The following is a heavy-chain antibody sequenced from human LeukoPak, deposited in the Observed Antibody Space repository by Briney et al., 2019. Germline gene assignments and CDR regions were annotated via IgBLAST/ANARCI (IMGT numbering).Heavy chain of an antibody. CDR2: IYYSGST. J-gene: IGHJ4*02. V-gene: IGHV4-59*08. D-gene: IGHD2-2*01. Sequence: PSETLSLTCTVSGGSISSYYWSWIRQPPGNGLEWIGYIYYSGSTNYNPSLKSRVTISVDTSKNQFSLKLSSVTAADTAVYYCARHPYQLLHGPYYFDYWGQGTLVTVSS. CDR1: GGSISSYY. CDR3: ARHPYQLLHGPYYFDY.